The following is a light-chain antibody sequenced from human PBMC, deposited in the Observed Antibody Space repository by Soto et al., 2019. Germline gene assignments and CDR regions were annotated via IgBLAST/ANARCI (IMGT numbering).Light chain of an antibody. V-gene: IGKV3-20*01. J-gene: IGKJ5*01. Sequence: EIALTQSPATLSLSPGERATLSCRASPSVSSSYLAWYQQKPGQAPRLLIYGASSRATGIPDRFSGSGSGTDFTLSISRLEPEDFAVYYCQQYGSSPFTFGQGTRLEIK. CDR3: QQYGSSPFT. CDR1: PSVSSSY. CDR2: GAS.